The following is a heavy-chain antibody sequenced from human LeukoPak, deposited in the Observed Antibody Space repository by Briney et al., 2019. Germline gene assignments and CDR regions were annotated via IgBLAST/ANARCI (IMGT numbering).Heavy chain of an antibody. D-gene: IGHD3-22*01. J-gene: IGHJ5*02. Sequence: SVKVSCKASGGTFSSYAVNWVRQAPGQGLEWMGGIIPIFGTANYAQKFQGRVTITADESTSTAYMELSSLRSEDTAVYYCARDLRNYDSSGEFDPWGQGTLVTVSS. CDR2: IIPIFGTA. V-gene: IGHV1-69*01. CDR3: ARDLRNYDSSGEFDP. CDR1: GGTFSSYA.